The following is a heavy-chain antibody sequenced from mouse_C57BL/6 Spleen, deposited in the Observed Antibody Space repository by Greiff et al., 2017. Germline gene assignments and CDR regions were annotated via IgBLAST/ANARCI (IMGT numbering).Heavy chain of an antibody. CDR3: ARDGYYAMDY. CDR2: IDPNSGGT. J-gene: IGHJ4*01. Sequence: QVQLQQPGAELVKPGASVKLSCKASGYTFTSYWMHWVKQRPGRGLEWIGRIDPNSGGTKYNEKFKSKATLTVDNPSSTAYMQISSLTSEDSAVYCSARDGYYAMDYWGQGTSVTVSS. V-gene: IGHV1-72*01. CDR1: GYTFTSYW.